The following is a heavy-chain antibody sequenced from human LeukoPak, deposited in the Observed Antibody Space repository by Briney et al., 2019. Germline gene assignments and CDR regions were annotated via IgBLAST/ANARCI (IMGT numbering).Heavy chain of an antibody. CDR3: AKDLTGWLGFDY. CDR1: GFTFSSYG. Sequence: PGGSLRLSCAASGFTFSSYGMHWVRQAPGKGLEWVAVISYDGSNKYYADSVKGRFTISRDNSKNTLCLQMNSLITEDAAVYYCAKDLTGWLGFDYWGQGTLVTVSS. CDR2: ISYDGSNK. D-gene: IGHD6-19*01. V-gene: IGHV3-30*18. J-gene: IGHJ4*02.